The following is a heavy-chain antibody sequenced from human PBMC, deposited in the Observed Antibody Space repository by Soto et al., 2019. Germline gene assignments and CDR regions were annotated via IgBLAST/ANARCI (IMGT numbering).Heavy chain of an antibody. CDR1: GFTFSSYA. CDR2: ISDSGGST. J-gene: IGHJ4*02. Sequence: GGSLRLSCAASGFTFSSYAMSWVRQAPGKGLEWVSAISDSGGSTYYADSVKGRFTISRDNSKNTLYLQMNSLRAEDTAVYYCAKGRWGYCSSTSCYNPNWGQGTLVTVSS. D-gene: IGHD2-2*01. CDR3: AKGRWGYCSSTSCYNPN. V-gene: IGHV3-23*01.